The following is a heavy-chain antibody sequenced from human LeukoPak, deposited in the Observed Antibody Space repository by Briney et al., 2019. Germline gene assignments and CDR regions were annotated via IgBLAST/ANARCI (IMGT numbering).Heavy chain of an antibody. CDR3: AGYSYGYLV. CDR1: GGSISSGGYY. D-gene: IGHD5-18*01. CDR2: IYHSGST. J-gene: IGHJ4*02. Sequence: SETLSLTCTVSGGSISSGGYYWSWIRQHPGKGLEWVGYIYHSGSTYHNPPLKSRVTISVYTSKNQFSLKLSSVTAADTAVYYCAGYSYGYLVWGQGTLVTVSS. V-gene: IGHV4-31*03.